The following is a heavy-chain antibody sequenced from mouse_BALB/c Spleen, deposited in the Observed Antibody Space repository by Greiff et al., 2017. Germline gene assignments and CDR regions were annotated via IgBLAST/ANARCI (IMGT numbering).Heavy chain of an antibody. J-gene: IGHJ3*01. CDR2: ISSGSSTI. CDR3: ARSALHNYGSFAY. CDR1: GFTFSSFG. D-gene: IGHD1-2*01. V-gene: IGHV5-17*02. Sequence: EVKLMESGGGLVQPGGSRKLSCAASGFTFSSFGMHWVRQAPEKGLEWVAYISSGSSTIYYADTVKGRFTISRDNPKNTLFLQMTSLRSEDTAMYYCARSALHNYGSFAYWGQGTLVTVSA.